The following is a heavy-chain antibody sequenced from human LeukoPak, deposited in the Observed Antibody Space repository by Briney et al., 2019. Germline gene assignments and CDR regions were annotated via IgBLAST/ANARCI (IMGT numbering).Heavy chain of an antibody. CDR3: ARDGDTSGYTD. D-gene: IGHD3-22*01. V-gene: IGHV3-7*01. Sequence: GGSPRLSCEASGFTFSLYWMSWVRQAPGKGLEWVANIKQDGSEKYYVDSVKGRFTISRDNAKNSLYLQMNSLRADDTAVYYCARDGDTSGYTDWGQGTLVTVSS. J-gene: IGHJ4*02. CDR1: GFTFSLYW. CDR2: IKQDGSEK.